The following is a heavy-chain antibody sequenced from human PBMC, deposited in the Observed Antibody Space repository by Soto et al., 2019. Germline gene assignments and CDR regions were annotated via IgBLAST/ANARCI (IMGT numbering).Heavy chain of an antibody. Sequence: QVQLVESGGGVVQPGRSVRLSCAASGFTFSSYGMHWVRQAPGKGLEWVAVISYDGNNKYYADSVKGRFTISRDNSKNTLYLQMDSLRAEDTAVYYCAKTYRSISSFYFFDFWGQGTRVTVSS. V-gene: IGHV3-30*18. D-gene: IGHD6-6*01. CDR2: ISYDGNNK. J-gene: IGHJ4*02. CDR3: AKTYRSISSFYFFDF. CDR1: GFTFSSYG.